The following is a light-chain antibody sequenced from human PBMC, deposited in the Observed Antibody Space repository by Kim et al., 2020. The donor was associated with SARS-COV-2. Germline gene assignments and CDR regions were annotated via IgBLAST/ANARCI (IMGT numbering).Light chain of an antibody. CDR1: QDINKY. V-gene: IGKV1-39*01. CDR3: QEHSSNSWT. CDR2: GAS. J-gene: IGKJ1*01. Sequence: ASVGDRVTITCRASQDINKYLMWYQKKPGKAPKVLIYGASTLQSGVASRFSGSGSGTDFTLTISSLQPEDFAPYYCQEHSSNSWTFGHEAKVDIK.